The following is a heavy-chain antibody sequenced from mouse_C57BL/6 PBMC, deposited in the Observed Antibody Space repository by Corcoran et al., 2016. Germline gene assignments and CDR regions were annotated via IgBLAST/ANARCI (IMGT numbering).Heavy chain of an antibody. CDR3: MRWNGNYGAMDY. V-gene: IGHV11-2*01. J-gene: IGHJ4*01. Sequence: EVQLLETGGGLVQPGGSRGLSCEGSGFTFSGFWMSWVRQTPGKTLEWIGDINSDGSAINYAPSIKDRFTIFRDNDKSILYLQMSNVRSEDTATYFCMRWNGNYGAMDYWGQGTSVTVSS. CDR2: INSDGSAI. CDR1: GFTFSGFW. D-gene: IGHD2-1*01.